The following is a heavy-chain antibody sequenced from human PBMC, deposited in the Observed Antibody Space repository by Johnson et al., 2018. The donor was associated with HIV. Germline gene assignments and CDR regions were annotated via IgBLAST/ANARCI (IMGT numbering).Heavy chain of an antibody. CDR2: IRSKANNYAT. J-gene: IGHJ3*02. V-gene: IGHV3-73*02. CDR1: GFFFSGSA. Sequence: VQLVESGGGLVQPGGSLILSCAASGFFFSGSAMHWVRQASGKGLEWVGRIRSKANNYATTYAASLKGRFTISRDDSKNTAYLQMNSLKTEDTAVYYCSYAFDIWGQGTMVTVSS. CDR3: SYAFDI.